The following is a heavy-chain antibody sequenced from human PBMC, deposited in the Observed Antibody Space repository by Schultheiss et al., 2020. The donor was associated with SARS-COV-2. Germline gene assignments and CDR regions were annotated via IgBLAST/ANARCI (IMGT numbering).Heavy chain of an antibody. D-gene: IGHD3-3*01. J-gene: IGHJ4*02. CDR1: GFTFSSYA. CDR3: AKAGDYDFWSGYYLTIAAVDY. V-gene: IGHV3-23*01. CDR2: ISGSGGST. Sequence: GGSLRLSCAASGFTFSSYAMSWVRQAPGKGLEWVSAISGSGGSTYYADSVKGRFTISRDNSKNTLYLQMNSLRAEDTAVYYCAKAGDYDFWSGYYLTIAAVDYWGQGTLVTVSS.